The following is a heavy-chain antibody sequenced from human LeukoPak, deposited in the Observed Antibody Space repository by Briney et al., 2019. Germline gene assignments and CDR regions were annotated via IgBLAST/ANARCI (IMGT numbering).Heavy chain of an antibody. CDR1: GFTFDDYG. Sequence: PGGSLRLSCAASGFTFDDYGMSWVRQAPGKGLEWVSGINWNGGSTVYADSVKGRFTISRDNAKNSLYLQMNSLRAEDTALYYCARVVPPDYGDPTPFNFDYWGQGTLVTVSS. CDR2: INWNGGST. J-gene: IGHJ4*02. CDR3: ARVVPPDYGDPTPFNFDY. D-gene: IGHD4-17*01. V-gene: IGHV3-20*04.